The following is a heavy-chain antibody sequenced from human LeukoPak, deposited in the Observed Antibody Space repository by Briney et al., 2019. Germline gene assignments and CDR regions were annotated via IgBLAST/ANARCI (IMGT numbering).Heavy chain of an antibody. J-gene: IGHJ4*02. CDR2: INPNNGGT. CDR1: GYSFTSFC. Sequence: ASVRVSCKASGYSFTSFCVHWVRQAPGQGPEWMGWINPNNGGTNYARQFQGRVTLTRDTSINTAYMDLTRLTSDDTAVYYCARVEARSSDDSGYPFWGQGTLVTVSS. V-gene: IGHV1-2*02. CDR3: ARVEARSSDDSGYPF. D-gene: IGHD5-12*01.